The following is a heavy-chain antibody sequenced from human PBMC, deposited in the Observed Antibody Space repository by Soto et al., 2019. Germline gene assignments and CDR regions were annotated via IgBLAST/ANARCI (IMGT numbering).Heavy chain of an antibody. D-gene: IGHD1-26*01. CDR2: INPDGSAT. Sequence: EVQLVESGGGLVQPGGSLRLSCAGSGFTLMTYWMHWVRQIPGKGLVWVSRINPDGSATRYADTVKGRFTISRDNAKNTLYLQMNSLRPEDTAVYYCARDVGGEFDYWGQGTLVTVSS. V-gene: IGHV3-74*01. CDR3: ARDVGGEFDY. CDR1: GFTLMTYW. J-gene: IGHJ4*02.